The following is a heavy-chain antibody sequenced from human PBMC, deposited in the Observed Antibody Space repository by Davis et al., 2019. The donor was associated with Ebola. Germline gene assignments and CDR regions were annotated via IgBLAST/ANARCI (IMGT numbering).Heavy chain of an antibody. Sequence: SETLSLTCTVSGGSISSYYWSWIRQPPGKGLEWIGYIYYSGSTNYNPSLKSRVTISVDTSKNQFSLKLSSVTAADTAVYYCARGMGYGGLDPWGQGTLVTVSS. CDR2: IYYSGST. CDR3: ARGMGYGGLDP. J-gene: IGHJ5*02. V-gene: IGHV4-59*12. D-gene: IGHD4-23*01. CDR1: GGSISSYY.